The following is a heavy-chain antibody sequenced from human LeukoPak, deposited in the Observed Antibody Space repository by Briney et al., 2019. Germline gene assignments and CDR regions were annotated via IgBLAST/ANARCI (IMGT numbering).Heavy chain of an antibody. D-gene: IGHD2-15*01. J-gene: IGHJ4*02. CDR2: INSDGSTT. CDR1: GFTFSSYW. CDR3: VRVTGWPPRTNDY. Sequence: GGSLRLSCAASGFTFSSYWMHWVRQAPGKGLVWVSHINSDGSTTSYADSVKGRFTISRDNAKNTLYLQMNSLRAEDTAVYYCVRVTGWPPRTNDYWGQGTLVTVSS. V-gene: IGHV3-74*01.